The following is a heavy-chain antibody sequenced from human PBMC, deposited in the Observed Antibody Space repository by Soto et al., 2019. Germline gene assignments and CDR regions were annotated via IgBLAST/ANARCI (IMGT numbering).Heavy chain of an antibody. J-gene: IGHJ4*02. D-gene: IGHD3-10*01. CDR3: ARPAGGGGY. Sequence: EVQLVESGGGLIQPGGSLRLSCAVSGFTVSNNYMSWVRQAPGKGLEGVSVIYSGGYTAYGDSVKGRFTISRDNSKNTLYLQKKGPRAADTAVFYGARPAGGGGYWGQGTLVTVSS. CDR1: GFTVSNNY. V-gene: IGHV3-53*01. CDR2: IYSGGYT.